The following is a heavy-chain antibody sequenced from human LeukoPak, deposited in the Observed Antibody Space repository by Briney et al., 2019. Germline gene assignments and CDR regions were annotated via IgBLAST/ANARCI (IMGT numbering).Heavy chain of an antibody. J-gene: IGHJ1*01. CDR1: GFTFNRCW. Sequence: GGSLRLSCVVSGFTFNRCWMNWVRQAPGKGLEWVAHINPDGRDTYYVGSVKGRFTISRDNAQNSMYLQMNSLRVEDTAVYYCTSWGDTTAEYFQRWGQGTLVTVSS. D-gene: IGHD2-21*02. CDR3: TSWGDTTAEYFQR. CDR2: INPDGRDT. V-gene: IGHV3-7*01.